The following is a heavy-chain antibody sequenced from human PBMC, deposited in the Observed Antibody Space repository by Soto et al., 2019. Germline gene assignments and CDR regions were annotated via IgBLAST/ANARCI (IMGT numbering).Heavy chain of an antibody. J-gene: IGHJ4*02. Sequence: ASVKVSCKASGYTFTGYYMRWVRQAPGQGLEWMGWINPNSGGTNYAQKFQGRVTMTRDTSISTAYMELSRLRSDDTAVYYCARGIAAYYDSSGYYDGLDYWGQGTLVTVS. CDR1: GYTFTGYY. CDR2: INPNSGGT. CDR3: ARGIAAYYDSSGYYDGLDY. D-gene: IGHD3-22*01. V-gene: IGHV1-2*02.